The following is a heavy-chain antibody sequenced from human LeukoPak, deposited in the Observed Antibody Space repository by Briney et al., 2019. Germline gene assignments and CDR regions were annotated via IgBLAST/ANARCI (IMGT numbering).Heavy chain of an antibody. J-gene: IGHJ4*02. D-gene: IGHD3-10*01. V-gene: IGHV4-30-2*01. Sequence: TLSLTCAVSGGSISSGGYSWSWIRQPPGKGLEWFGYIYHSGSTYYNPSLKSRVTISVDRSKNQFSLKLSSVTAADTAVYYCVRAGITMVRGAFDYWGQGTLVTVSS. CDR2: IYHSGST. CDR3: VRAGITMVRGAFDY. CDR1: GGSISSGGYS.